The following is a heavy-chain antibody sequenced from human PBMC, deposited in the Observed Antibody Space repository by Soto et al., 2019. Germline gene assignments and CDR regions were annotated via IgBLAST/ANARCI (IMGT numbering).Heavy chain of an antibody. CDR3: ATGTGWLTDD. CDR2: IHYSGST. D-gene: IGHD6-19*01. J-gene: IGHJ4*02. Sequence: QVQLQQSGPGLVRPSETLSXXCXXXXXXXXXXXXXWIRQTPGKVLEWIGYIHYSGSTNYNPSLXXXXXXXXXXXXXXXXXXXXXXXXSDTXXXXCATGTGWLTDDWGQGTLVTVSS. V-gene: IGHV4-59*01. CDR1: XXXXXXXX.